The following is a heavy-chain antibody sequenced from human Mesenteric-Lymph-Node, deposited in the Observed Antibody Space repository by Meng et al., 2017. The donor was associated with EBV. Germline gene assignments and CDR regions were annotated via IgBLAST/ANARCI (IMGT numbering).Heavy chain of an antibody. V-gene: IGHV1-69*01. D-gene: IGHD2-2*01. Sequence: QVQLVQSGAEVKKXXSSVKVPXQTSGGTXSSNAINWVRQAPGQGLEWVGGIITMFGTASYAQTFQGRVTMIADESTSTVYMELSNLRSEDTAVYYCARGGFDCSTSSCDLPWLESDYWGQGTLVTVSS. CDR3: ARGGFDCSTSSCDLPWLESDY. CDR1: GGTXSSNA. J-gene: IGHJ4*02. CDR2: IITMFGTA.